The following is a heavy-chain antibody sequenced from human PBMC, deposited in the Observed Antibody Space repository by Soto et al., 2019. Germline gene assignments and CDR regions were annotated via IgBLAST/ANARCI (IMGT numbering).Heavy chain of an antibody. V-gene: IGHV1-46*01. Sequence: ASVKVSCKASGYTFTSYYMHWVRQAPGQGLEWMGIINPSGGSTSYAQKFQGRVTMTRDTSTSTVYMELSSLRSEDTAVYYCARAHPLKGGAEPYSSSWEGGFHGPQHWGQGTLVTVSS. CDR1: GYTFTSYY. CDR2: INPSGGST. D-gene: IGHD6-13*01. CDR3: ARAHPLKGGAEPYSSSWEGGFHGPQH. J-gene: IGHJ1*01.